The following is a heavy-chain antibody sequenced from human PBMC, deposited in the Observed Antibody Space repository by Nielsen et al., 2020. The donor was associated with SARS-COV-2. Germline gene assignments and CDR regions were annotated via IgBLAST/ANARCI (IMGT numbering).Heavy chain of an antibody. CDR2: ISSSSSYI. J-gene: IGHJ6*02. Sequence: WIRQPPGKGLEWVSSISSSSSYIYYADSVKGRFTISRDNAKNTLYLQMNSLRAEDTAVYYCAKEVRDTATSYYYYYGMDVWGQGTTVTVSS. V-gene: IGHV3-21*04. CDR3: AKEVRDTATSYYYYYGMDV. D-gene: IGHD5-18*01.